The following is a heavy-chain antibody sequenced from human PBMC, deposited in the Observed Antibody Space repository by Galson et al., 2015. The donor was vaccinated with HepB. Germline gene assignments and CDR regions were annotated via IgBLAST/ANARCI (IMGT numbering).Heavy chain of an antibody. J-gene: IGHJ4*02. CDR3: ARSGVGATLNFDY. CDR1: GYTFTGYY. D-gene: IGHD1-26*01. V-gene: IGHV1-2*04. CDR2: INPNSGGT. Sequence: SVKVSCKASGYTFTGYYMHWVRQAPGQGLEWMGWINPNSGGTNYAQKFQGWVTMTRDTSISTAYMELSRLRSDDTAVYYCARSGVGATLNFDYWGQGTLVTVSS.